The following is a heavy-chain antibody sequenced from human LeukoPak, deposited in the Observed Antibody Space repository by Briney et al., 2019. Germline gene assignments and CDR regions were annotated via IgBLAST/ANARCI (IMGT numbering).Heavy chain of an antibody. D-gene: IGHD3-16*02. CDR1: GGSFSGYH. CDR3: ARMGSYRYLAYFDY. CDR2: INHSGST. V-gene: IGHV4-34*01. J-gene: IGHJ4*02. Sequence: SETLSLTCAVYGGSFSGYHWSWIRQPPGKGLEWIGEINHSGSTNYNPSLKSRVTISVDTSKNQFSLKLSSVTAADTAVYYCARMGSYRYLAYFDYWGQGTLVTVSS.